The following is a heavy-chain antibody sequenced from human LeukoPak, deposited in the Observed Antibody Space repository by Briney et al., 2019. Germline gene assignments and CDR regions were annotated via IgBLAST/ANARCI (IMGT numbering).Heavy chain of an antibody. Sequence: PSETLSLTCTVSGGSISSYYWSWIRQPPGKEPEWIGYIYYSGSTNYNPSLKSRVTMSVDTSKNQFSLKLTSVTAADTALYYCARGYSSTSYYFDHWGPGILVTVSS. V-gene: IGHV4-59*01. CDR3: ARGYSSTSYYFDH. D-gene: IGHD6-6*01. CDR2: IYYSGST. J-gene: IGHJ4*02. CDR1: GGSISSYY.